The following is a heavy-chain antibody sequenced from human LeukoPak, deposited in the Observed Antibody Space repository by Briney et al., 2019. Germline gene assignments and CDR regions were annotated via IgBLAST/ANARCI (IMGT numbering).Heavy chain of an antibody. CDR1: GGSFSGYY. V-gene: IGHV4-34*01. CDR2: INHSGST. Sequence: SETLSLTCAVYGGSFSGYYWSWIRQPPGKGLEWIGEINHSGSTNYNPSLKSRVTISVDTSKNQFSLKLSSVTAADTAVYYCARARGIAAAGTANWFDPWGQGTLVIVSS. D-gene: IGHD6-13*01. J-gene: IGHJ5*02. CDR3: ARARGIAAAGTANWFDP.